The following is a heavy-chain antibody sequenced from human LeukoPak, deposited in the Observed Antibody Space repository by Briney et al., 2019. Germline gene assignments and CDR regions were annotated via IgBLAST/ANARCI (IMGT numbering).Heavy chain of an antibody. D-gene: IGHD3-22*01. Sequence: SETLSLTCTVSGGSICSYYWIWIRHPPGKGLEWWGYIYYSGSTNYNPSLKSRVTISVDTSKNQFSLELSSVTPADTAVYYCARGGYYDSSGYYIGNDYWGQGTLVSVSS. CDR1: GGSICSYY. CDR3: ARGGYYDSSGYYIGNDY. V-gene: IGHV4-59*01. J-gene: IGHJ4*02. CDR2: IYYSGST.